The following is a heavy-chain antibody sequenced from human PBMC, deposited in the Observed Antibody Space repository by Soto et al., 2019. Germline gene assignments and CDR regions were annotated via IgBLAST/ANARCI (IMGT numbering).Heavy chain of an antibody. CDR1: GYTFTSYG. J-gene: IGHJ1*01. Sequence: QVKLVQSGAEVKKPGASVKVSCKASGYTFTSYGISWVRQAPGQGLEWMGWISAYNGNTNYAQKLQGRVTMTTDTSTRTAYLELRSRRADDTPVYYCARDFVTYCGGDCYPRAGYFQHWGPGTLVTVSS. CDR2: ISAYNGNT. CDR3: ARDFVTYCGGDCYPRAGYFQH. V-gene: IGHV1-18*01. D-gene: IGHD2-21*02.